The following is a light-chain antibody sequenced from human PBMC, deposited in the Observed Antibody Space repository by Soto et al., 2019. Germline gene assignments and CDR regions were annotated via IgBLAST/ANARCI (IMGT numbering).Light chain of an antibody. CDR3: QQRSTWPLT. Sequence: EIVLRQSPATLSLSPGERATLSCRASQSVSSYLAWYQQKSGQAPRLLIYDASSRASGIPARFSGSGSGTDFTLTISSLEPEDFAVYYCQQRSTWPLTFGGGTKVEIK. CDR1: QSVSSY. V-gene: IGKV3-11*01. J-gene: IGKJ4*01. CDR2: DAS.